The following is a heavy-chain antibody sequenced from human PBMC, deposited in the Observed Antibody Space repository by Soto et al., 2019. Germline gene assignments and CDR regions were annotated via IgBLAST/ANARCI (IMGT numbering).Heavy chain of an antibody. Sequence: SVKVSCKASRGTFSSYSISWVRHAPGQGLEWMGGMIPIFGTANYAQKFQRRVTITADESTSTAYMELSSLRFEDTAVYYCAKDDDFHGGLGFYGMDVWGQGTTVTVSS. J-gene: IGHJ6*02. CDR3: AKDDDFHGGLGFYGMDV. CDR1: RGTFSSYS. V-gene: IGHV1-69*13. CDR2: MIPIFGTA. D-gene: IGHD3-3*01.